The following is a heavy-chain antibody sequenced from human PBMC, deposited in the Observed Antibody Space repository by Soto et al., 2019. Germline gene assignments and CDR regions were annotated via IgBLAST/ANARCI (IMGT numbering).Heavy chain of an antibody. CDR3: ARDRIAAAGDTYYYYGMDV. J-gene: IGHJ6*02. CDR2: INSDGSST. Sequence: GGSLRLSCEASGFTFSSYWMHWVRQAPGQGLVWVSRINSDGSSTSYADSVKGRFTISRDNAKNTLYLQMNSLRAEDTAVYYCARDRIAAAGDTYYYYGMDVWGQGTTVTVSS. V-gene: IGHV3-74*01. D-gene: IGHD6-13*01. CDR1: GFTFSSYW.